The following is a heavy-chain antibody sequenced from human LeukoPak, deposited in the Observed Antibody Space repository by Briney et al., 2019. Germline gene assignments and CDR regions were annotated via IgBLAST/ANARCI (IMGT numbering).Heavy chain of an antibody. CDR3: ARHYYDFWSGYSYYFDY. D-gene: IGHD3-3*01. V-gene: IGHV5-51*01. Sequence: KGGESLKISCKGSGYSFTSYWIGWVRQMPGKGLEWMGIIYPGDSDTRYSPSFQGQVTISADKSISTAYLQWSSLKASDTAMYYCARHYYDFWSGYSYYFDYWGQGTPVTVSS. CDR2: IYPGDSDT. CDR1: GYSFTSYW. J-gene: IGHJ4*02.